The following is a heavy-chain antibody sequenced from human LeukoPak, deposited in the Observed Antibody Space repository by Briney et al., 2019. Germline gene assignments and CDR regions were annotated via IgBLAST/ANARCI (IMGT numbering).Heavy chain of an antibody. CDR2: IIPILGTA. CDR3: ATGKAAVGYYYYYMDV. V-gene: IGHV1-69*11. J-gene: IGHJ6*03. D-gene: IGHD1-1*01. CDR1: GGTFSSYA. Sequence: PVASVKVSCKASGGTFSSYAISWVRQAPGQGLEWMGRIIPILGTANYAQKFQGRVTIIADESTSTAYMELSSLRSEDTAVYYCATGKAAVGYYYYYMDVWGKGTTVTVSS.